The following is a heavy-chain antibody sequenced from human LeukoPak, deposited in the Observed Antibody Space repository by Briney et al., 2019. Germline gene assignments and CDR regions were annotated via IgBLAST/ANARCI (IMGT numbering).Heavy chain of an antibody. CDR2: ISSSSSYI. CDR1: GFTFSSYS. J-gene: IGHJ4*02. CDR3: ARGFYYDSSGYYFDY. Sequence: GGSLRLSCAASGFTFSSYSMTWVRQAPGKGLEWVSSISSSSSYIYYADSVKGRFTISRDNAKNSLYLQMNSLRAEDTAVYYCARGFYYDSSGYYFDYWGQGTLVTVSS. D-gene: IGHD3-22*01. V-gene: IGHV3-21*01.